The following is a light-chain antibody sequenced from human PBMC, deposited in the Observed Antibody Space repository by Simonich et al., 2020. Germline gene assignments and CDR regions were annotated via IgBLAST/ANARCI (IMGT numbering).Light chain of an antibody. V-gene: IGLV2-8*01. Sequence: QSALTQPPSASGSPGQSVTISCTGTSSDVGGYNYVSWYQQHPGKAPQLMIYEVSKRPPGVPDRFSGSKSGNTASLTVSGLQAEDEADYYCSSYAGSNLWVFGGGTKLTVL. CDR2: EVS. J-gene: IGLJ3*02. CDR1: SSDVGGYNY. CDR3: SSYAGSNLWV.